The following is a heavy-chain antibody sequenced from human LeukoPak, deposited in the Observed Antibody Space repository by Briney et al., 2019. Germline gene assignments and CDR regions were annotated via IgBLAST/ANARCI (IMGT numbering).Heavy chain of an antibody. CDR1: GGSISSYY. Sequence: SETLSLTCTVSGGSISSYYWSWIRQPPGEGLEWIGYIYYSGSTNYNPSLKSRVTISVDTSKNQFSLKLSSVTAADTAVYYCARNLGFRSYFQHWGQGTLVTVSS. V-gene: IGHV4-59*08. CDR2: IYYSGST. CDR3: ARNLGFRSYFQH. J-gene: IGHJ1*01. D-gene: IGHD1-14*01.